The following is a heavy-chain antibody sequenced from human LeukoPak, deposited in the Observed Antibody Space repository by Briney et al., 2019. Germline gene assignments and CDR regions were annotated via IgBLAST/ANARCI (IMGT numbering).Heavy chain of an antibody. V-gene: IGHV3-7*05. CDR3: ATEYKGY. J-gene: IGHJ4*02. CDR2: IKQDGSEE. D-gene: IGHD2-15*01. CDR1: EFTYSTYW. Sequence: PGGSLRLSRVGSEFTYSTYWMSWVRQAPGQGLEWLDKIKQDGSEEYYVDSVKGRFIISRNNTTNPMYLQINGLRADDTAIYYCATEYKGYWGQGTLVTVSS.